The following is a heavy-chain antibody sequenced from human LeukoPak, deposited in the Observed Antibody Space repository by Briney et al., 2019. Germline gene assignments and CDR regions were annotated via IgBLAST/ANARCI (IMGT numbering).Heavy chain of an antibody. V-gene: IGHV3-64*01. CDR3: TRGLPGGLDS. CDR1: GFTSTSHD. CDR2: ISGTGGST. J-gene: IGHJ4*02. Sequence: GVTLRLSCGASGFTSTSHDMHWVRQAPGKGLEYVSGISGTGGSTYYANSVKGRFIISRDNSKNTLYLQMGSLRAEDMAVYYCTRGLPGGLDSWGQGTLVTLSS. D-gene: IGHD3-10*01.